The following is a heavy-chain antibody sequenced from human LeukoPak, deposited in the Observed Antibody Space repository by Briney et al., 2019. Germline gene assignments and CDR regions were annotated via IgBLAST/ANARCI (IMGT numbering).Heavy chain of an antibody. J-gene: IGHJ4*02. CDR3: ARKGPKYCSGGSCYRSDY. CDR2: IYYSGST. V-gene: IGHV4-39*07. Sequence: SETLSLTCTVSGGSISSSSYYWGWIRQPPGKGLEWIGSIYYSGSTYYNPSLKSRVTISVDTSKNQFSLKLSSVTAADTAVYYCARKGPKYCSGGSCYRSDYWGQGTLVTVSS. D-gene: IGHD2-15*01. CDR1: GGSISSSSYY.